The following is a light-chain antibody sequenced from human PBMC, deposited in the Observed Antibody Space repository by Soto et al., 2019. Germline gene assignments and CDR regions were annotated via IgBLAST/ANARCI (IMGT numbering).Light chain of an antibody. J-gene: IGKJ4*01. CDR1: QSVSSK. V-gene: IGKV3-15*01. CDR2: GAS. Sequence: EIRITQSPATLSLSPGEGATLSCMASQSVSSKVAWYQQRRGQAPRLLIYGASSRATGIPTRFSGSGSGTEFTLTISSLQSEDFAVYYCQQYDSWPPLTFGGGTKVDIK. CDR3: QQYDSWPPLT.